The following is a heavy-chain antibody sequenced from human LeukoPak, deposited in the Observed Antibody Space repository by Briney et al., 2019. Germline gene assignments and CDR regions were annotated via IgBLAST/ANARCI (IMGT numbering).Heavy chain of an antibody. CDR1: GGSISSSSYY. Sequence: SETLSLTCTVSGGSISSSSYYWGWIRQPPGKGLEWIGSIYYSGSTYYNPSLKSRVTISVDTSKNQFSLKLSSVTAADTAVYYCASSYYDILTGPHLDWFDPWGQGTLVTVSS. D-gene: IGHD3-9*01. J-gene: IGHJ5*02. CDR3: ASSYYDILTGPHLDWFDP. V-gene: IGHV4-39*01. CDR2: IYYSGST.